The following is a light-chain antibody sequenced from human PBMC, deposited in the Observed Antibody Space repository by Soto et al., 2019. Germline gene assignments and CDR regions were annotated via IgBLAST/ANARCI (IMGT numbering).Light chain of an antibody. CDR1: QSVGTN. V-gene: IGKV3-11*01. Sequence: ETVLTQSPATLSLSPGESATLSCRASQSVGTNLAWYQQKPGQAPRLLIYDASNRATGIPARFSGSGSGTDFTLTISSLEPEDFAGYYCQLRSNWPRYTFGQGTKLEIK. CDR3: QLRSNWPRYT. J-gene: IGKJ2*01. CDR2: DAS.